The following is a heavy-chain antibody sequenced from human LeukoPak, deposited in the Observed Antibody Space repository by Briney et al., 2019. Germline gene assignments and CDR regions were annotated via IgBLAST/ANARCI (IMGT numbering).Heavy chain of an antibody. D-gene: IGHD3-10*01. V-gene: IGHV4-59*01. J-gene: IGHJ5*02. CDR1: GGPISSYY. Sequence: PSETLSLTCTVSGGPISSYYWSWIRQPPGKGLEWIGSIYYTGSTNYNPSLKSRVTISVDTSKNQFSLKLSSVTAADAAVYYCARDSSSGLGFDPWGQGTLVTVSS. CDR2: IYYTGST. CDR3: ARDSSSGLGFDP.